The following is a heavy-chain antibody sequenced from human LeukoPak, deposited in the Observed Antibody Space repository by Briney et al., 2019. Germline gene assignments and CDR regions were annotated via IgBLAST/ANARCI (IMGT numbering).Heavy chain of an antibody. D-gene: IGHD3-10*01. CDR3: AKDATYYYGSGSYLDY. J-gene: IGHJ4*02. V-gene: IGHV3-9*01. CDR1: GFTFDDYA. CDR2: ISWNSGSI. Sequence: GRSLRLSRAASGFTFDDYAMHWVRQAPGKGLEWVSGISWNSGSIGYADSVKGRFTISRDNAKNSLYLQMNSLRAEDTALYYCAKDATYYYGSGSYLDYWGQGTLVTVSS.